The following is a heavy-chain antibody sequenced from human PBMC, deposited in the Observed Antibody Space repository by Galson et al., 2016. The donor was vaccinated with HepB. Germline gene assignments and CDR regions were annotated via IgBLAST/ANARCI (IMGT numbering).Heavy chain of an antibody. V-gene: IGHV3-23*01. Sequence: SLRLSCAVSRFTFGSYAMSWVRQAPGKGLEWVSSISDNAGSTYYADSVKGRFTISRDNSKNTLYLQMNSLRAEDTAVYYCATEDLSSPGNGALDIWGQGVMVTVSS. CDR3: ATEDLSSPGNGALDI. D-gene: IGHD6-13*01. CDR2: ISDNAGST. J-gene: IGHJ3*02. CDR1: RFTFGSYA.